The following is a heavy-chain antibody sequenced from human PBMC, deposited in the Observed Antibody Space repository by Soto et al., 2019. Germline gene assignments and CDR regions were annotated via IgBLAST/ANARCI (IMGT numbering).Heavy chain of an antibody. Sequence: ASVKVSCKVSGYTLTELSMHWVRQAPGKGLEWMGGFDPEDGETIYAQKFQGRVTMTEDTSTDTAYMELSSLRSEDTAVYYCATARIARYGMDFCGQGTTLTVSS. CDR3: ATARIARYGMDF. V-gene: IGHV1-24*01. J-gene: IGHJ6*02. CDR2: FDPEDGET. D-gene: IGHD6-13*01. CDR1: GYTLTELS.